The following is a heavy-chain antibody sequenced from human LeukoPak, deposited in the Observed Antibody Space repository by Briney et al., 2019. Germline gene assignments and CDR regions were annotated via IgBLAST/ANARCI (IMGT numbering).Heavy chain of an antibody. CDR2: IFHTGST. V-gene: IGHV4-59*12. CDR1: GGSIGLYY. J-gene: IGHJ5*02. Sequence: SETLSLTCTVSGGSIGLYYWAWIRQPPGKGLEWIGYIFHTGSTNYNPSLKSRLTISVDTSRNQFSLRLSSVTAADTAVYYCAREWGIAAAGGWFDPWGQGTLVTVSS. D-gene: IGHD6-13*01. CDR3: AREWGIAAAGGWFDP.